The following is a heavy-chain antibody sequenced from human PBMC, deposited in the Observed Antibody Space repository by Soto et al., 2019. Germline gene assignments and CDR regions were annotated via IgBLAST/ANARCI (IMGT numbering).Heavy chain of an antibody. CDR2: INSDGSST. Sequence: PGGSLRLSCAASVFSFSNCWMHWVRQAPGLGLVWVSHINSDGSSTTYADSVKGRFTISRDNAKNTLYLQMNSLRAEDTAVYYCARAIGYYGIDVWGQGTTVTVSS. D-gene: IGHD3-22*01. J-gene: IGHJ6*02. CDR1: VFSFSNCW. V-gene: IGHV3-74*01. CDR3: ARAIGYYGIDV.